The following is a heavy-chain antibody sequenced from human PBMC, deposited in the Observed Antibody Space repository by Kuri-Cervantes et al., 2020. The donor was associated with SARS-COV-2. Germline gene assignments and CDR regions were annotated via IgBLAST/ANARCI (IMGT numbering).Heavy chain of an antibody. D-gene: IGHD2-8*01. V-gene: IGHV3-72*01. Sequence: GESLKISCAASGFTFSDHTMDWFRQAPGKGLEWVGRIKNKDQGYTTYYAASVKGRFTISRDDSKDSLYLQLNSLKSEDTALYYCSRAGPGVSWDFWGQGTLVTVSS. CDR1: GFTFSDHT. CDR2: IKNKDQGYTT. J-gene: IGHJ4*02. CDR3: SRAGPGVSWDF.